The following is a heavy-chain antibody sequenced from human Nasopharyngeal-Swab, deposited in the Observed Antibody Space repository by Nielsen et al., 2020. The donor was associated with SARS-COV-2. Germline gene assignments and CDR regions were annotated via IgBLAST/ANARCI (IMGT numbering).Heavy chain of an antibody. Sequence: GGSLRLSCAASGFTFSSYEMNWVRQAPGKGLEWVSYISSSGSTIYYADSVKGRFTISRDNSKNTLNLQMNNLRAEDTAIYYCAKDRDSGDDSEEYYHYYGMDVWGQGAPVTVSS. CDR3: AKDRDSGDDSEEYYHYYGMDV. CDR2: ISSSGSTI. J-gene: IGHJ6*02. V-gene: IGHV3-48*03. CDR1: GFTFSSYE. D-gene: IGHD5-12*01.